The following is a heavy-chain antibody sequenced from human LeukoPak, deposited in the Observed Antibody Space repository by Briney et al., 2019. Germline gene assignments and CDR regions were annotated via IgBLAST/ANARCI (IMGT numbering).Heavy chain of an antibody. V-gene: IGHV4-4*07. D-gene: IGHD5-18*01. Sequence: PWETLSLTCTVSGDSISPYYWSWIRQPAGKGLEWIGRITPSGSTNYDASLWSRVTMSLDTSKNQFSLKLNSVTAADTAVYYCASGGHNYGSPFDYWGQGTLVTVST. J-gene: IGHJ4*02. CDR1: GDSISPYY. CDR3: ASGGHNYGSPFDY. CDR2: ITPSGST.